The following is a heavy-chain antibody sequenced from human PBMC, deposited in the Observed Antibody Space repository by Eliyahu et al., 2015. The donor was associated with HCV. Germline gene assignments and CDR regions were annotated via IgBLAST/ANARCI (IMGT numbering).Heavy chain of an antibody. J-gene: IGHJ6*02. CDR3: ARARMRLHSFDYYEMDI. V-gene: IGHV1-69*01. CDR1: GGTFSSYA. D-gene: IGHD2-15*01. CDR2: IIPIFNTT. Sequence: EVKKPGSSMKVSCKASGGTFSSYAITWVRQAPGQGLEWMGGIIPIFNTTNYAQKFQGRVTITADESTSTAYMELSSLRSEDTALYYCARARMRLHSFDYYEMDIWGQGTTVTVSS.